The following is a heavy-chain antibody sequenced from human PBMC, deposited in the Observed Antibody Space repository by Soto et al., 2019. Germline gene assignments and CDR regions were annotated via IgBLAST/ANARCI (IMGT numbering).Heavy chain of an antibody. CDR3: ARGWRTYGNY. V-gene: IGHV1-46*01. D-gene: IGHD3-10*01. CDR1: GYSFTSYY. Sequence: QVQLVQSGAEVKKPGASVKISCKASGYSFTSYYMHWMRQAPGQGLEWVGLINPTADSTSYAQKFQGRVTLTWDTSTSTVYMEVSSLRSEDTAMYYCARGWRTYGNYWGQGTLVTVSS. CDR2: INPTADST. J-gene: IGHJ4*02.